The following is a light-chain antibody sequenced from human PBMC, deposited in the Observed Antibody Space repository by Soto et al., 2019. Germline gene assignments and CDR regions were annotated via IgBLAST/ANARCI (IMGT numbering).Light chain of an antibody. CDR2: EGT. CDR1: SSDVGGYSL. CDR3: SSYAGSSTYV. V-gene: IGLV2-23*01. Sequence: QSALTQPASVSGSPGHSITISCTGTSSDVGGYSLVSWYQHEPGKAPKLIIYEGTKRPSGVSYRFSGSKSGNTASLTISGLQADDEADYYCSSYAGSSTYVFGTGTKVTVL. J-gene: IGLJ1*01.